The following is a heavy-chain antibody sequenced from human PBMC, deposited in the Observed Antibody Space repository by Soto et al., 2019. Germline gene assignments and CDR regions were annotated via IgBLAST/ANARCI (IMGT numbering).Heavy chain of an antibody. CDR2: IGRRSDI. Sequence: VGSLRLSCEASGFSFSTYSMHWVRQTPGKGLEWVSSIGRRSDIYYADSVKGRFTISRDNAKNSVSLQMNSLRDEDTAVYYCAREETAWPLAYGLDVWGQGTTVTASS. CDR3: AREETAWPLAYGLDV. V-gene: IGHV3-21*01. CDR1: GFSFSTYS. J-gene: IGHJ6*02. D-gene: IGHD2-21*02.